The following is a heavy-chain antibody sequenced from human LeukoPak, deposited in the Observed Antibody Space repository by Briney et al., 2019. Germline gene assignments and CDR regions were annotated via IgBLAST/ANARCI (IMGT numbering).Heavy chain of an antibody. CDR3: ARAGAAAVPDWHFDV. V-gene: IGHV1-2*02. CDR1: GYIFTDYY. Sequence: EASVKVSCKASGYIFTDYYMHWVRQAPGQGLEWMLCINPKSGGTNYAQKFQGRVTMTRDASISTAYMELSRLTYEDTAVYYCARAGAAAVPDWHFDVWGRGTRVTVSS. CDR2: INPKSGGT. D-gene: IGHD6-13*01. J-gene: IGHJ2*01.